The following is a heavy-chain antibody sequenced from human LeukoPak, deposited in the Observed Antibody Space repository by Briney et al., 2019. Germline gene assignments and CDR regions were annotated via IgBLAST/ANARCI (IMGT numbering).Heavy chain of an antibody. V-gene: IGHV4-59*01. CDR3: ARGPYGPTGDYFDY. CDR1: GGSISSYY. D-gene: IGHD3-10*01. J-gene: IGHJ4*02. Sequence: SETLSLTCTVSGGSISSYYWSWIRQPPGKGLEWIGYIYYSGSTNYNPSLKSRVTISVDTSKNQFSLKLSSVTAADTAVYYCARGPYGPTGDYFDYWGQGTLVTVSS. CDR2: IYYSGST.